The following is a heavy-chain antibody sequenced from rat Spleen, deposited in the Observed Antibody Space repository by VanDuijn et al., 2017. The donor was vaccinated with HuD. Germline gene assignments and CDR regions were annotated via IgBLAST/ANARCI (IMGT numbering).Heavy chain of an antibody. D-gene: IGHD1-3*01. Sequence: EVQLVESGGGLVQPGGSLKLSCAASGFTFRNYGMAWVRQAPTKGLEWVASISYDGGSTYYGDSVKGRFTISRDNAKSTLYLQMNSLRSEDTATYYCTTDRPGALMEAWGQGVMVTVSS. V-gene: IGHV5-20*01. CDR1: GFTFRNYG. CDR2: ISYDGGST. J-gene: IGHJ2*01. CDR3: TTDRPGALMEA.